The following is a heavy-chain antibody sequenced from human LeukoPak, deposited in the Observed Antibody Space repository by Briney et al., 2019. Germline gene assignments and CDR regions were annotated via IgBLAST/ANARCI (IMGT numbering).Heavy chain of an antibody. CDR1: GFTFDDYA. CDR3: AKDPRAVAGYYFDY. V-gene: IGHV3-9*01. Sequence: PGRSLTPSRAASGFTFDDYAMHWARHAPGEGLEWVSGISWNSDNIGYADSVKGRFTISRDNAKNSLFVQMNSLRAEDTALYFCAKDPRAVAGYYFDYWGQGSLVTVSS. CDR2: ISWNSDNI. D-gene: IGHD6-19*01. J-gene: IGHJ4*02.